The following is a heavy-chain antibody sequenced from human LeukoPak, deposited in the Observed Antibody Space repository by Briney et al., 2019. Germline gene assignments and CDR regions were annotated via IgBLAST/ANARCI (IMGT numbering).Heavy chain of an antibody. CDR2: IHPGDSDI. Sequence: GESLKISCQGSGYSFTSYWIGWVRQMPGKGLEWVGNIHPGDSDIRYSPSFQGQVTISADKSINTAYLQWSSLKASDSAMYYCARHGPSTASAYNWFGPCGQGTLVIVSS. V-gene: IGHV5-51*01. J-gene: IGHJ5*02. CDR1: GYSFTSYW. D-gene: IGHD2-2*01. CDR3: ARHGPSTASAYNWFGP.